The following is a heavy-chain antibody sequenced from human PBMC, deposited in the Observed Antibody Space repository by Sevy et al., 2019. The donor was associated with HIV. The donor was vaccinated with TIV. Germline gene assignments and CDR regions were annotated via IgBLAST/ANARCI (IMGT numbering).Heavy chain of an antibody. CDR3: ARGRARHWYFDL. CDR1: GFTFRNYW. J-gene: IGHJ2*01. CDR2: IKQEGNEK. V-gene: IGHV3-7*03. Sequence: GGCLRLSCAASGFTFRNYWMSWVRQAPGKGLEWVANIKQEGNEKYYLDSVKGRFTISRGNAKNSLCLQMNSLRVEDTAVYYCARGRARHWYFDLWGRGTLVTVSS.